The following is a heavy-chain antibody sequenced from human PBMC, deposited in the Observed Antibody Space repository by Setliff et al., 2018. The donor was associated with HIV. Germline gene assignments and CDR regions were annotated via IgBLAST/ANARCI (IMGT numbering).Heavy chain of an antibody. CDR3: ARDRRKYYYDS. CDR2: IIPILGIA. D-gene: IGHD3-10*01. CDR1: GGTFSSYA. Sequence: ASVKVSCKASGGTFSSYAISWVRQAPGQGLEWMGGIIPILGIANYAQKFQGRVTITAVESTSTAYMELSSLRSEDTAVYYCARDRRKYYYDSWGQGTMVTVSS. J-gene: IGHJ3*02. V-gene: IGHV1-69*10.